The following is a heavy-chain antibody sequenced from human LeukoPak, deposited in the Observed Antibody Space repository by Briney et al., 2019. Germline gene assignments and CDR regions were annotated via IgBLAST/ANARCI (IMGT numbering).Heavy chain of an antibody. J-gene: IGHJ4*02. V-gene: IGHV3-7*01. CDR3: ARGMYSSSWAIDY. CDR2: IKQDGSEK. Sequence: GGSLRLSCAASGFTFSSYWMSWVRQAPGKGLEGVANIKQDGSEKYYVDSVRGRFTISRDNAKNSLYLQMNSLRAEDTAVYYCARGMYSSSWAIDYWGQGTLVTVSS. D-gene: IGHD6-13*01. CDR1: GFTFSSYW.